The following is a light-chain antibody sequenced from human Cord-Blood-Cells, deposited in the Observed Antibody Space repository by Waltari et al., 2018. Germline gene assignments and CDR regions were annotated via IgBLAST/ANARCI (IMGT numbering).Light chain of an antibody. CDR3: QQRSNWPPA. CDR1: QSVSSY. V-gene: IGKV3-11*01. Sequence: EIVFTQFPAPLSLSTGARATLSCRASQSVSSYLAWYQQKPGQAPRLLIYDASNRATGIPARFRGSGSGTDFTLTISSLEPEDFAVYYCQQRSNWPPAFGQGTKVEIK. CDR2: DAS. J-gene: IGKJ1*01.